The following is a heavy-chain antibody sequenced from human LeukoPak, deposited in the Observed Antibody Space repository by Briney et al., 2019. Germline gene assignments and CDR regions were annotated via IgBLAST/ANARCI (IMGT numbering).Heavy chain of an antibody. V-gene: IGHV3-23*01. CDR1: GFTFSSYG. J-gene: IGHJ4*02. CDR3: AKGPLTRFDY. D-gene: IGHD4/OR15-4a*01. CDR2: INGNGDST. Sequence: GGSLRLSCAASGFTFSSYGMNWVRQAPGKGLEWVSAINGNGDSTYHADSVKGRFTISRDNSKNTLYLQVNSLRAEDTAVYYCAKGPLTRFDYWGQGTLVTVSS.